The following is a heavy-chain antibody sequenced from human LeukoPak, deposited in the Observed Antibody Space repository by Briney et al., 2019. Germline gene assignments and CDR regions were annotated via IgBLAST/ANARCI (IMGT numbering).Heavy chain of an antibody. D-gene: IGHD2-15*01. Sequence: ASVKVSCKASGYTFTSYAMHWVRQAPGQRLEWMGWINAGNGNTKYSQKFQGRVTITRDTSASTAYMELSSLRSEDTAVYYCARPLSYCSGGSCYSGFDYWGQGTLVTVSS. CDR2: INAGNGNT. J-gene: IGHJ4*02. CDR1: GYTFTSYA. V-gene: IGHV1-3*01. CDR3: ARPLSYCSGGSCYSGFDY.